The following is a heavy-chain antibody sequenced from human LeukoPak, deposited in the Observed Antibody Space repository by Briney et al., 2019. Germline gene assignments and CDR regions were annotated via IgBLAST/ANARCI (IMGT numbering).Heavy chain of an antibody. V-gene: IGHV1-2*06. CDR3: ARDFGYSSHYYYYYMDV. D-gene: IGHD6-13*01. CDR2: INPNSGGT. CDR1: GGTFSSYA. Sequence: ASVKVSCKASGGTFSSYAISWVRQAPGQGLEWMGRINPNSGGTNYAQKFQGRVTMTRDTSISTAYMELSRLRSDDTAVYYCARDFGYSSHYYYYYMDVWGKGTTVTVSS. J-gene: IGHJ6*03.